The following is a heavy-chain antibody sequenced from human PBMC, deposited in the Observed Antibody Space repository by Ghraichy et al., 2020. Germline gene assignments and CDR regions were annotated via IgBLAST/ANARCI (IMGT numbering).Heavy chain of an antibody. CDR2: INPGDSHT. D-gene: IGHD3-16*02. J-gene: IGHJ6*02. V-gene: IGHV5-51*01. Sequence: GGSLRLSCTGSRYSFTSCWIGWVRQMPGKGLEWMGIINPGDSHTRYSPSFQGQVTISADKSITNAYLQWSSLKASDTAVYYCARQEVEVTELSLSQRDYYYYGMDVWGQGTTVTVSS. CDR3: ARQEVEVTELSLSQRDYYYYGMDV. CDR1: RYSFTSCW.